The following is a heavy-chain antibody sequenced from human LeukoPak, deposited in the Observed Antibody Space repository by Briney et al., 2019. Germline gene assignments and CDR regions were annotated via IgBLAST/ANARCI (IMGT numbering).Heavy chain of an antibody. CDR2: ISGSSSYI. CDR3: AKVRRYSSSWEFRPEFDY. D-gene: IGHD6-13*01. V-gene: IGHV3-21*01. CDR1: GFTFSTYN. J-gene: IGHJ4*02. Sequence: PGRSLRLSCAASGFTFSTYNMNWVRQAPGKGLEWVSSISGSSSYIYYADSVKGRFSISRDNAKNSLYLQMNSLRVEDTAVYYCAKVRRYSSSWEFRPEFDYWGQGTLVTVSS.